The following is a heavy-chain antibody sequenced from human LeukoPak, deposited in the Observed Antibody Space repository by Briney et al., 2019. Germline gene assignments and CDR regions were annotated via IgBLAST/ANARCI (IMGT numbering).Heavy chain of an antibody. V-gene: IGHV3-23*01. CDR3: AKDYFYDSSGYDPFDY. J-gene: IGHJ4*02. CDR1: GFTFGSYA. CDR2: ISGSGDNT. D-gene: IGHD3-22*01. Sequence: TGGSLRLSCAASGFTFGSYAMSWVRQAPGKGLEWVSAISGSGDNTYYADSVKGRFTISRDNSKNTLYLQMNSLRAEDTAEYYCAKDYFYDSSGYDPFDYWGQGTLVTVSS.